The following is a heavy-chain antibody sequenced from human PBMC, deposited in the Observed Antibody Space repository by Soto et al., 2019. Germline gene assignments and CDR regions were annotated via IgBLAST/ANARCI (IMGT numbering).Heavy chain of an antibody. D-gene: IGHD3-3*01. CDR3: ARDRNDFWSGYYTARHYYGMDV. Sequence: QVQLVQSGAEVKKPGASVKVSCKASGYTFTSYGISWVRQAPGQGLEWMGWISAYNGNTNYAQKLQGRVTMTPDTSTSTAYMELRSLRSDDTAVYYCARDRNDFWSGYYTARHYYGMDVWGQGTTVTVSS. CDR1: GYTFTSYG. J-gene: IGHJ6*02. V-gene: IGHV1-18*04. CDR2: ISAYNGNT.